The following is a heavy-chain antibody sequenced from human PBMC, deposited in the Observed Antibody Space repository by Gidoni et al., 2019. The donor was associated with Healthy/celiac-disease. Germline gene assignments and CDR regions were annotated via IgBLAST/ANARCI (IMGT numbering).Heavy chain of an antibody. CDR1: GFTFSSYA. D-gene: IGHD1-1*01. J-gene: IGHJ2*01. Sequence: EVQLLESGGGLVQPGGSLRLSCAASGFTFSSYAMSWVRQAPGKGLEWVSAISGSGGSTYYADSVKGRFTISRDNSKNTLYLQMNSLRAEDTAVYYCAKVPPKELEWNWYFDLWGRGTLVTVSS. CDR2: ISGSGGST. V-gene: IGHV3-23*01. CDR3: AKVPPKELEWNWYFDL.